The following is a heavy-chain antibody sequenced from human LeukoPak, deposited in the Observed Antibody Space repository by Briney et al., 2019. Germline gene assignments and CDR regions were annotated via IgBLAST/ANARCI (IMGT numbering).Heavy chain of an antibody. Sequence: GGSLRLSCAASGFTFSSYAMSWVRQAPGKGLEWVSGISGSGGSTYYADSVKGRFTISRGNSKNTLYLQMNSLRAEGTAVYYCAKSGISMVRGVTRYGMDVWGQGTTVTVSS. CDR3: AKSGISMVRGVTRYGMDV. D-gene: IGHD3-10*01. V-gene: IGHV3-23*01. CDR1: GFTFSSYA. CDR2: ISGSGGST. J-gene: IGHJ6*02.